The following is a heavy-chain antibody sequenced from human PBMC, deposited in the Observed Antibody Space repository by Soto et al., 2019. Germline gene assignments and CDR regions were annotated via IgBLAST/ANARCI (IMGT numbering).Heavy chain of an antibody. CDR2: IYQTGST. V-gene: IGHV4-4*02. CDR1: GGSISSTNW. J-gene: IGHJ4*02. Sequence: PSETLCLTCSVSGGSISSTNWWSWVRQTPGKGLEWIGEIYQTGSTNYNPSLKSRATISIDKSHNQFSLKLTQMTAADTAMYYCAGVPPGAIFDYRGQRILVSVSA. CDR3: AGVPPGAIFDY. D-gene: IGHD2-2*02.